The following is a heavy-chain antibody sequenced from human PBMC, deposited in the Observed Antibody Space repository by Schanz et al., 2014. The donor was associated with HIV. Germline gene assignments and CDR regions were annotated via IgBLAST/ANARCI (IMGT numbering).Heavy chain of an antibody. CDR1: GYAFSDYY. J-gene: IGHJ4*02. Sequence: QVQLVQSGTEVSKPGTSVKVSCKTSGYAFSDYYLHWVRQAPGQGLEWMGWINPNSGSTNYARKFQGRVTFSRDTSTGTAYMEVTKLTYDDTAVYYCARDWENNWRYVGGFDYWGLGTLVSVSS. CDR2: INPNSGST. CDR3: ARDWENNWRYVGGFDY. D-gene: IGHD1-20*01. V-gene: IGHV1-2*02.